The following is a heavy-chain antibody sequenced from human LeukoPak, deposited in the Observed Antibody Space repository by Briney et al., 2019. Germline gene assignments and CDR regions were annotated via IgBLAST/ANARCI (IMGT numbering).Heavy chain of an antibody. CDR1: GYSITRGYF. D-gene: IGHD3-16*01. CDR2: MFHSGST. V-gene: IGHV4-38-2*02. CDR3: ARDLTLGEDDY. J-gene: IGHJ4*02. Sequence: PSETLSLTCTVSGYSITRGYFWGWIRQSPGKGLEWIASMFHSGSTYYNPSLKSRVTMSVDTSKNQFSLKLSSVTAADTAVYYCARDLTLGEDDYWGQGTLVTVSS.